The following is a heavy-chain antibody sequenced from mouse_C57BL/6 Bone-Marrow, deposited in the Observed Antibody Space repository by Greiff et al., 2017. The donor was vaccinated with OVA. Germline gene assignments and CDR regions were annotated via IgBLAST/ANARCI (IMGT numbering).Heavy chain of an antibody. CDR1: GFTFSDYG. CDR2: ISNLAYSI. D-gene: IGHD3-3*01. V-gene: IGHV5-15*01. Sequence: EVKLLESGGGLVQPGGSLKLSCAASGFTFSDYGMAWVRQAPRKGPEWVAFISNLAYSIYYADTVTGRFTISRENAKNTLYLEMSSLRSEDTAMYYCARQGTSYAMDYWGQGTSVTVSS. CDR3: ARQGTSYAMDY. J-gene: IGHJ4*01.